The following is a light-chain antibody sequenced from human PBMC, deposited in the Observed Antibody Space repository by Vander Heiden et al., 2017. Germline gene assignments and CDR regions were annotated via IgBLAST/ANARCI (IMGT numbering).Light chain of an antibody. CDR1: QSVSSSY. CDR2: DVS. CDR3: RQYGSEPRT. V-gene: IGKV3D-20*01. Sequence: EIVFTHSPATLSLSPGERATLSCVASQSVSSSYLARPQHKPGRASRLLIYDVSISSIGLRDRFSGRGPATDFSLSIRILMPADFAVYYSRQYGSEPRTFGEGTKVEIK. J-gene: IGKJ4*02.